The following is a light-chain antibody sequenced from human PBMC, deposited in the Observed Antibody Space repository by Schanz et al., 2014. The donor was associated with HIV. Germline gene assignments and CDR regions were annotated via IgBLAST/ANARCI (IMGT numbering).Light chain of an antibody. CDR1: QSVSSY. CDR2: DAS. J-gene: IGKJ5*01. CDR3: QQYYSTLIT. Sequence: EIVLTQSPATLSLSPGERATLSCRASQSVSSYLAWYQQKPGQAPRLLIYDASIRATGIPDRFSGSGSGTDFTLTISSLQAEDVAIYYCQQYYSTLITFGQGTRLEIK. V-gene: IGKV3-11*01.